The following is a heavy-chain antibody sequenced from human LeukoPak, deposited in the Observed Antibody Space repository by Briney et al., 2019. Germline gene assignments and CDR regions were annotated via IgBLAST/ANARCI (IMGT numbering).Heavy chain of an antibody. V-gene: IGHV3-21*01. J-gene: IGHJ4*02. D-gene: IGHD2-2*02. Sequence: GGSLRLSCAASGFTFSSYSMNWVRQAPGKGLEWVSSTCSSSRYIYYADSVKGRFTISRDNAKNSLYLQMNSLRAEDTAVYYCARDLFLGLVSVVVPAAIGYWGQGTLVTVSS. CDR1: GFTFSSYS. CDR3: ARDLFLGLVSVVVPAAIGY. CDR2: TCSSSRYI.